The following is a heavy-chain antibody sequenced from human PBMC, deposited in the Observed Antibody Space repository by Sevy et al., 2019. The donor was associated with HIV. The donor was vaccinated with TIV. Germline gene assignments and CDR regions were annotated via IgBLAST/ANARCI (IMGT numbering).Heavy chain of an antibody. CDR1: GFTFDDYA. V-gene: IGHV3-9*01. J-gene: IGHJ3*02. D-gene: IGHD3-22*01. Sequence: GGSLRLSCAASGFTFDDYAMHWVRQAPGKGLEWVSGISWNSGSIGYADSVKGRFTVSRDNAKNSLYLQMNSLRAEDTALYYCASGGYYYARSGYYGQAFDIWGQGTMVTVSS. CDR3: ASGGYYYARSGYYGQAFDI. CDR2: ISWNSGSI.